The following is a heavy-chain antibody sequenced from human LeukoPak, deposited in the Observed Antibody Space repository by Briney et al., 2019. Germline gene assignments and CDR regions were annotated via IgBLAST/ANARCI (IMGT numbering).Heavy chain of an antibody. V-gene: IGHV4-39*01. D-gene: IGHD3-3*01. Sequence: SETLSLTCTVSGGSISSSSYYWGWIRQPPGKGLEWIGSIYYSGSTYYNPSLKSRVTISVDTSKNQFSLKLSSVTAADTAVYYCARTPYYDFWSGPLDPWGQGTLVTVSS. CDR3: ARTPYYDFWSGPLDP. J-gene: IGHJ5*02. CDR2: IYYSGST. CDR1: GGSISSSSYY.